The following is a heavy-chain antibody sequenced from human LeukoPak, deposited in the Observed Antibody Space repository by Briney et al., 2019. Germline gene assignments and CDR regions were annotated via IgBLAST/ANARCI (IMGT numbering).Heavy chain of an antibody. CDR2: IIPIFGTA. Sequence: ASVKVSCKASGGTFSSYAISWVRQAPGQGLEWMGRIIPIFGTANYPQKFQGRVTITTDESTSTAYMELSSLRSEDTAVYYCARDALIDYYDSSGPHDYWGQGTLVTVSS. V-gene: IGHV1-69*05. J-gene: IGHJ4*02. CDR3: ARDALIDYYDSSGPHDY. CDR1: GGTFSSYA. D-gene: IGHD3-22*01.